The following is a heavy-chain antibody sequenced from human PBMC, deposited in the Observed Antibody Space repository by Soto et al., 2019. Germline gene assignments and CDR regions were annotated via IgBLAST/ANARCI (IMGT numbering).Heavy chain of an antibody. D-gene: IGHD6-19*01. CDR3: ASILYSSHWFDP. Sequence: QVQLQQWGAGLLKPSETLSLTCAVYGGSFSGYYWSWIRQPPGKGLEWIGEINHSGSTNYNPSLKSRVTISVDTSKNQFSLKLSSVTAADTAVYYWASILYSSHWFDPWGQGTLVTVSS. V-gene: IGHV4-34*01. CDR2: INHSGST. CDR1: GGSFSGYY. J-gene: IGHJ5*02.